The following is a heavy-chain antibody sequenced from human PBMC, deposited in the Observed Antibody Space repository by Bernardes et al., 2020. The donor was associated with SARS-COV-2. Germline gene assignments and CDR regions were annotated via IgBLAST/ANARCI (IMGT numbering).Heavy chain of an antibody. V-gene: IGHV3-66*01. Sequence: GGFLSPPRSAPGFTLSRIYITWVRPAPGKGLGWVSIIYSGGSTYYADSIRGRFTMSRDNPKNTVFLQMNSLRDEDTAVYYCARDLGQQGGYWGQGTLVTVSS. CDR1: GFTLSRIY. CDR2: IYSGGST. D-gene: IGHD6-13*01. CDR3: ARDLGQQGGY. J-gene: IGHJ4*02.